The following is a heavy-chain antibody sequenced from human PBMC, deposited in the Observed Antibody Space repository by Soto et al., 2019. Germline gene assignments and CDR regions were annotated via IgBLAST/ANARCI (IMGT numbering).Heavy chain of an antibody. Sequence: QVQLQQWGAGLLKPSETLSLTCAVYGGSFSGYYWSWIRQPPGKGLAWIGEINHSGSTNYNPSLKSRVTISVDTSKNQFSLKLSSVTAADTAVYYCARGEGYYGSGSHGETFDPWGQGTLVTVSS. CDR3: ARGEGYYGSGSHGETFDP. J-gene: IGHJ5*02. CDR2: INHSGST. CDR1: GGSFSGYY. V-gene: IGHV4-34*01. D-gene: IGHD3-10*01.